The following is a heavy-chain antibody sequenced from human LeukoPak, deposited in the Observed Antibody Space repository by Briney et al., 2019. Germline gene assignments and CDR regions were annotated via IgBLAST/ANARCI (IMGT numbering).Heavy chain of an antibody. Sequence: GGSLRLSCADSGFTFSSYAMSWVRQAPGKGLEWVSVISGSGANTYYAHSVKGRFTISRDSSKNKLYLEMNSLRAEDTAVYYCAKGKSDNCYTSLDYWGQGTLVTVSS. J-gene: IGHJ4*02. CDR3: AKGKSDNCYTSLDY. CDR2: ISGSGANT. D-gene: IGHD2-2*02. V-gene: IGHV3-23*01. CDR1: GFTFSSYA.